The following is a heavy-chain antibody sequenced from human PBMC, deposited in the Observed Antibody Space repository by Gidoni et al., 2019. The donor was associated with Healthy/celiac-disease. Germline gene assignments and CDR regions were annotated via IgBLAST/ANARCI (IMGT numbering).Heavy chain of an antibody. V-gene: IGHV3-21*01. D-gene: IGHD3-10*01. CDR1: GFTFSSYS. J-gene: IGHJ4*02. CDR3: ARLPMVRVRRSY. Sequence: EVQLVESVGGLVKPGGSLRLSCPAYGFTFSSYSRTWVRQTRGKGLEWVSSISSSRSYIDYADSVKGRFTISRDNAKNSLYLQMNSLRAEDTDVYYCARLPMVRVRRSYWGQGTLVTVSS. CDR2: ISSSRSYI.